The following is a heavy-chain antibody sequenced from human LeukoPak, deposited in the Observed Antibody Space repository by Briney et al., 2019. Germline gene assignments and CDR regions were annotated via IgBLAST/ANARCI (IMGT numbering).Heavy chain of an antibody. CDR1: GGSFSGYY. J-gene: IGHJ5*02. V-gene: IGHV4-34*01. CDR3: ASDLFRDRWFGGS. CDR2: INHSGST. Sequence: SETLSLTCAVYGGSFSGYYWSWIRQPPGKGLEWIGEINHSGSTNYNPSLKSRVTISVDTSKNQFSLKLSSVTAADTAVYYCASDLFRDRWFGGSWGQGTLVTVSS. D-gene: IGHD3-10*01.